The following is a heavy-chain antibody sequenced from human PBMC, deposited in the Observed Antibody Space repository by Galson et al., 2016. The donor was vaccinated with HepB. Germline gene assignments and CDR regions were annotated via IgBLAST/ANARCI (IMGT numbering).Heavy chain of an antibody. CDR1: GFTFSTYW. CDR2: IKQEGGGK. V-gene: IGHV3-7*03. J-gene: IGHJ1*01. D-gene: IGHD4-23*01. CDR3: ARVSGRGWQATITVVTPDRYFQD. Sequence: SLRLSCAASGFTFSTYWMSWVRQAPGKGLEWVAKIKQEGGGKCYVDSVKGRFTIYRDKSRNEFSLELNSVTAADTAIYYCARVSGRGWQATITVVTPDRYFQDWGQGTLVTVSS.